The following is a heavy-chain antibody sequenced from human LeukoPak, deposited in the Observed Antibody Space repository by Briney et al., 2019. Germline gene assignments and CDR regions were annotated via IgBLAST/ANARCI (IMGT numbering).Heavy chain of an antibody. Sequence: GGSLRLSCAASGFTFSNHAMSWVRQPPAKGLECVSTVRGSGGDTYYADSVKGRLTMSRDNSKNTLYLQMSSLRAEDTARYYCAKTSRVNSNYDSPFDYWGQGTLVIVSS. CDR3: AKTSRVNSNYDSPFDY. D-gene: IGHD5-12*01. V-gene: IGHV3-23*01. CDR2: VRGSGGDT. J-gene: IGHJ4*02. CDR1: GFTFSNHA.